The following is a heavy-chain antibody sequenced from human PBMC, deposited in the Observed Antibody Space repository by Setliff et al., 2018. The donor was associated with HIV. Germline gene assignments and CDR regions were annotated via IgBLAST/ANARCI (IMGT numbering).Heavy chain of an antibody. J-gene: IGHJ4*02. V-gene: IGHV4-34*01. CDR3: TRTNPLAAPPFDF. Sequence: PSETLSLTCTLYGASFSGYFWSWIRQPPGKGLEWIGEINHAGSTNYNPSLQSRITISVDTSKNQFSLKLSSVTAADTAVYYCTRTNPLAAPPFDFWGQGTLVTVSS. CDR2: INHAGST. CDR1: GASFSGYF. D-gene: IGHD6-13*01.